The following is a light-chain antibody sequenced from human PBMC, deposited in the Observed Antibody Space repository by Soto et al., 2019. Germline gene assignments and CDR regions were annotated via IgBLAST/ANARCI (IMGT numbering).Light chain of an antibody. CDR1: SSNIGAGYD. CDR3: QSYDSSLSAYV. V-gene: IGLV1-40*01. CDR2: ANS. Sequence: QSSLADPPSVSGAPGQRVTISCTVSSSNIGAGYDVHWYQQLPGTAPKLLIFANSIRPSGVPGRFSGSKSGTSASLAITGLQADDEADYYCQSYDSSLSAYVFGTGTKVTVL. J-gene: IGLJ1*01.